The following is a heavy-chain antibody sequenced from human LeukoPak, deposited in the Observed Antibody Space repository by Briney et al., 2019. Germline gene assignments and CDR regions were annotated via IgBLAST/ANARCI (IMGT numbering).Heavy chain of an antibody. Sequence: GGSLRLSCTASGFTFGDYYMSWIRQAPGKGLEWVSYISSSGSTIYYADSVKGRFTISRDNAKNSLYLQMNSLRAEDTAVYYCAREDYYDSSGSYDAFDIWGQGTMVTVSS. CDR2: ISSSGSTI. D-gene: IGHD3-22*01. J-gene: IGHJ3*02. V-gene: IGHV3-11*01. CDR3: AREDYYDSSGSYDAFDI. CDR1: GFTFGDYY.